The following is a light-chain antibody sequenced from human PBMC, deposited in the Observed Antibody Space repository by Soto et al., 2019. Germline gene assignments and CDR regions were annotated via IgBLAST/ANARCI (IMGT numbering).Light chain of an antibody. Sequence: QSVLTQPASVSGSPGQSVTISCTGTSSDVGTYNLVSWYQQHPGKAPKLLIYEGSKRPSGVSNRFSGSKSGNTASLTISGLQAEDEADYYCCSYAVSSTLAYVFGTGTKVTVL. CDR2: EGS. CDR1: SSDVGTYNL. CDR3: CSYAVSSTLAYV. J-gene: IGLJ1*01. V-gene: IGLV2-23*01.